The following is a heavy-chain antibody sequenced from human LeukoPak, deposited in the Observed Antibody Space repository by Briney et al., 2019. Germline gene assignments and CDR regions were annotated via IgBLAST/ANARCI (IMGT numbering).Heavy chain of an antibody. CDR1: GFTFSSYA. V-gene: IGHV3-23*01. CDR3: AKDRGYSYGYIFDAFDI. Sequence: PGGSLRLSCAASGFTFSSYAMSWVRQAPGKGLEWVSATSGSGGSTYYADSVKGRFTISRDNSKNTLYLQMNSLRAEDTAVYYCAKDRGYSYGYIFDAFDIWGQGTMVTVSS. D-gene: IGHD5-18*01. CDR2: TSGSGGST. J-gene: IGHJ3*02.